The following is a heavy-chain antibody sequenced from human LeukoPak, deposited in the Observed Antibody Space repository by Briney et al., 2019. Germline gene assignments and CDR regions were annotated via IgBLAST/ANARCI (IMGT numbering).Heavy chain of an antibody. V-gene: IGHV4-61*02. D-gene: IGHD5-18*01. CDR3: AHTATLYYYYYMDV. J-gene: IGHJ6*03. Sequence: PSETLSLTCTVSGGSISSGSYYWSWIRQPAGQGLEWIGRIYTSGSTNYNPSLKSRVTISVDTSKNQFSLKLSSVTAADTAVYYCAHTATLYYYYYMDVWGKGTTVTVSS. CDR2: IYTSGST. CDR1: GGSISSGSYY.